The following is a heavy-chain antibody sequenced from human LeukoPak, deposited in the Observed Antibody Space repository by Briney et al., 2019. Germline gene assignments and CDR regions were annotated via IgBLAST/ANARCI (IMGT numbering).Heavy chain of an antibody. V-gene: IGHV4-59*12. CDR1: GGSISSYY. D-gene: IGHD6-13*01. J-gene: IGHJ3*02. Sequence: KPSETLSLTCTVSGGSISSYYWSWIRQPPGKGLEWIGYIYYSGSTNYNPSLKSRVTISVDTSKNQFSLQLNSVTPEDTAVYYCAREAPYIAAAGHDAFDIWGQGTMVTVSS. CDR2: IYYSGST. CDR3: AREAPYIAAAGHDAFDI.